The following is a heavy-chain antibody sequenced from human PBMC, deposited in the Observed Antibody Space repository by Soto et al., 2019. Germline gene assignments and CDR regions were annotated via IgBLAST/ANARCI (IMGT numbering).Heavy chain of an antibody. CDR2: FRTGGDDGTT. CDR1: GFTFSSYS. J-gene: IGHJ4*02. CDR3: AKKVNSGPGSQYFDY. V-gene: IGHV3-23*01. D-gene: IGHD3-10*01. Sequence: WGSLRLSCAASGFTFSSYSMSWVRQAPGKGLEWVSGFRTGGDDGTTYYADSVKGRFTISRDNSKNTLFLQMNSLRAEDTAIYSCAKKVNSGPGSQYFDYWGQGTLVTVSS.